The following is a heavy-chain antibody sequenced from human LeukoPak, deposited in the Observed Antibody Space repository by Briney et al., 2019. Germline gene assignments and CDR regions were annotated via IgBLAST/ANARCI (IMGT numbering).Heavy chain of an antibody. D-gene: IGHD3-10*01. Sequence: SQTLSLTCTVSGGSISSGSYYWSWIRQPAGKGLEWIGRIYTSGSTNYNPSLKSRVTISVDTSKNQFSLKLSSVTAADTAVYYCARRTRGSGYRWFDPWGQGTLVTVSS. V-gene: IGHV4-61*02. CDR3: ARRTRGSGYRWFDP. CDR1: GGSISSGSYY. CDR2: IYTSGST. J-gene: IGHJ5*02.